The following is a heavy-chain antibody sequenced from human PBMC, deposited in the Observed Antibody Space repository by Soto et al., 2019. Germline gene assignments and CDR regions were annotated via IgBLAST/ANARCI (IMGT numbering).Heavy chain of an antibody. J-gene: IGHJ5*02. Sequence: GGSLGLSCAASGFSFSNYAMHWVRQTPDKGLERGAVMSHDGSSSFYADSVKGRFTISRDNSKNTLYLQMKSLSTEDTAVYYCAIEGSHSAYNFAIGIQLWSFNRWGQGLPVAVSS. CDR3: AIEGSHSAYNFAIGIQLWSFNR. CDR1: GFSFSNYA. CDR2: MSHDGSSS. V-gene: IGHV3-30-3*01. D-gene: IGHD1-1*01.